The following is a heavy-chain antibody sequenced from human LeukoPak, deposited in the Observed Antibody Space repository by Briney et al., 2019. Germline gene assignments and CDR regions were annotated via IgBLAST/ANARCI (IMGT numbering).Heavy chain of an antibody. CDR2: TYHRSKWYN. Sequence: SQTLSLTCAISGDSVSSNSAAWNWIWQSPSRGLEWLGRTYHRSKWYNDYAVSVKGRITITPDTSKNQFSLHLKSVTPEDTAVYYCARDDYGDYYYYYGMDVWGQGTTVIVSS. D-gene: IGHD4-17*01. CDR3: ARDDYGDYYYYYGMDV. CDR1: GDSVSSNSAA. J-gene: IGHJ6*02. V-gene: IGHV6-1*01.